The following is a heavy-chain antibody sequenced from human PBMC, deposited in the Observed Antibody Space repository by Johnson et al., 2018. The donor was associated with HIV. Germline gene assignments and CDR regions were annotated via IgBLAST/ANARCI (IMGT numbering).Heavy chain of an antibody. CDR1: GFTFSSYD. V-gene: IGHV3-66*01. CDR3: ARENYDYVWESYRKGGAFDI. J-gene: IGHJ3*02. D-gene: IGHD3-16*02. CDR2: IYGGGTT. Sequence: VQLVESGGGLVQPGGSLRLSCAASGFTFSSYDMHWVRQAPGKGLEWVSLIYGGGTTYYADSVKGRFTVSRENSKNTLYLQMNSLTAEDTAVYYCARENYDYVWESYRKGGAFDIWGQGTMVTVSS.